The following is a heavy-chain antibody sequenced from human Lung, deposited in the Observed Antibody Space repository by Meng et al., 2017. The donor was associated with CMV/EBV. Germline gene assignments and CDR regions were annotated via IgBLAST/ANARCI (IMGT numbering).Heavy chain of an antibody. J-gene: IGHJ4*02. CDR2: NYYSGST. CDR1: GGSISTYY. D-gene: IGHD3-16*02. Sequence: QGPRQGWGPGLVKPSETLPLSCAVSGGSISTYYWSWIRQPPGKGLEWIGNNYYSGSTNYTPSLASRVTISVDSSKNQFSLKLSSVTAADTAVYYCARHQNGGTYPLDYWGQGTLVTVSS. CDR3: ARHQNGGTYPLDY. V-gene: IGHV4-59*08.